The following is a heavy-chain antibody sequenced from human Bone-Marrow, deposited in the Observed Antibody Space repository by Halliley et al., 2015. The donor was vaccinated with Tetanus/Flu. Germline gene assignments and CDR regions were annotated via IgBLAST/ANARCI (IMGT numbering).Heavy chain of an antibody. CDR2: IYRGGPT. CDR3: ARLLTPAQQWLEGDSYFDL. Sequence: TLSLTCTVSGGSISSAGYYWSWIRQHPGKGLEWIGYIYRGGPTHYNPSLKSLATISADTSNNQFSLKLRSVIAPDTAVYYCARLLTPAQQWLEGDSYFDLWGRGTQVTVSS. J-gene: IGHJ2*01. CDR1: GGSISSAGYY. D-gene: IGHD6-19*01. V-gene: IGHV4-31*01.